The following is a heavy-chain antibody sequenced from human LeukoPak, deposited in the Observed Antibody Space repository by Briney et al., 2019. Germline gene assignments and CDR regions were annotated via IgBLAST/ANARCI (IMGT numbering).Heavy chain of an antibody. CDR1: GGTFSSYA. CDR2: IIPILGIA. V-gene: IGHV1-69*04. J-gene: IGHJ4*02. CDR3: ARVVAVAGTDQFDY. D-gene: IGHD6-19*01. Sequence: SVKVSCKAPGGTFSSYAISWVRQAPGQGLEWMGRIIPILGIANYAQKFQGRVTITADRSTSTAYMELSSLRSEDTAVYYCARVVAVAGTDQFDYWGQGTLVTVSS.